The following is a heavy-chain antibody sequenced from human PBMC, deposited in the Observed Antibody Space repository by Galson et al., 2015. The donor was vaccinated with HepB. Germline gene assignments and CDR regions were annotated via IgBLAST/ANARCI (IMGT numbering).Heavy chain of an antibody. CDR3: ARISPWSYYGMDV. CDR2: IDWGDDK. J-gene: IGHJ6*02. V-gene: IGHV2-70*11. D-gene: IGHD3-3*01. CDR1: GFSLTTLGMC. Sequence: PALVKPTQPLTLTCSFSGFSLTTLGMCVTWIRQPPGKALEWLARIDWGDDKYYSPSLKTRLTISKDTSKNQVVLTMTNMDPVDTATYYCARISPWSYYGMDVWGQGTTVTVSS.